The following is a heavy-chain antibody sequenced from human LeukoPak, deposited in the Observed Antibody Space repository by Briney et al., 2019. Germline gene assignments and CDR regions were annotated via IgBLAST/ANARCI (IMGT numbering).Heavy chain of an antibody. CDR1: GYSLSDNY. CDR3: ASYVGGDADY. J-gene: IGHJ4*02. Sequence: ASVKVSCKASGYSLSDNYLHWVRQAPGQRREWMAWINPRNGETKFAPRFQGRVTLTRDTSISTAYMELSRLRPDDTAVYYCASYVGGDADYWGQGTLVTVSS. CDR2: INPRNGET. D-gene: IGHD2-21*01. V-gene: IGHV1-2*02.